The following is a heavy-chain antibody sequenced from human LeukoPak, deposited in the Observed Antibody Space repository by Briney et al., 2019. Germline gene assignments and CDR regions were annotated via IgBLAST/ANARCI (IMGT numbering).Heavy chain of an antibody. Sequence: GASVKVSCKVSGYTLTELSMHWVRQAPGKGLEWMGWINPNSGGTNYAQKFQGRVAMTRDTSISTAYMELSRLRSDDTAVYYCAKDGGRGYNYGLYYFDYWGQGTLVTVSS. CDR3: AKDGGRGYNYGLYYFDY. CDR2: INPNSGGT. D-gene: IGHD5-18*01. V-gene: IGHV1-2*02. CDR1: GYTLTELS. J-gene: IGHJ4*02.